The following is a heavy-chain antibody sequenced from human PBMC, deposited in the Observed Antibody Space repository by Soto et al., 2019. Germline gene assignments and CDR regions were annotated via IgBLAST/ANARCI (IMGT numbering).Heavy chain of an antibody. D-gene: IGHD2-2*01. CDR3: ARFAFCSSTSCFTPDAFDI. Sequence: GGSLSLSCAASGFTFSSYSMNWVRQAPGKGLEWVSSISSSSSYIYYADSVKGRFTISRDNAKNSLYLQMNSLRAEDTAVYYCARFAFCSSTSCFTPDAFDIWGQGTMVTV. V-gene: IGHV3-21*01. CDR1: GFTFSSYS. J-gene: IGHJ3*02. CDR2: ISSSSSYI.